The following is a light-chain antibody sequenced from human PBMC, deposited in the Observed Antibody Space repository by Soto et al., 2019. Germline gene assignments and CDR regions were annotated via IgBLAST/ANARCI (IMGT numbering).Light chain of an antibody. CDR1: SSDVGGYNY. CDR3: SSYAGSSNV. V-gene: IGLV2-8*01. CDR2: EVN. J-gene: IGLJ1*01. Sequence: QSALTKPPSASGSPGQSVAISCTGTSSDVGGYNYVSWYQQHPGKAPKLMIYEVNKRPSGVPDRFSGSKSGNTASLTVSGLQDEDEADYYCSSYAGSSNVFGTGTKLTVL.